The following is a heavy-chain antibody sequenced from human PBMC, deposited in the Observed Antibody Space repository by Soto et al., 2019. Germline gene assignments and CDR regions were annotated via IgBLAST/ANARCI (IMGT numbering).Heavy chain of an antibody. V-gene: IGHV4-30-2*01. J-gene: IGHJ4*02. CDR2: TYYSGTI. CDR3: ARADYYGTSFDY. D-gene: IGHD3-10*01. Sequence: SETLSLTCVVSGGSISSGGHSWSWIRQPPGKGLEWIGYTYYSGTILYNPSLKSRVTISVDKSKNQFSLKLSSVTAADTAVYYCARADYYGTSFDYWGQGTLVTVSS. CDR1: GGSISSGGHS.